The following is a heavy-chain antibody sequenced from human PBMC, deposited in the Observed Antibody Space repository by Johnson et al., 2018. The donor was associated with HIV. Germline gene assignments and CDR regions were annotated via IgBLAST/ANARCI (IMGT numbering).Heavy chain of an antibody. Sequence: VQLVESGGDLIQPGGSLRLSCAASGFTVSSNYMSWVRQAPGKELEWVSLIYSGGITYYADSVKGRFTISRDNSKNTLYLQMNSLRAEDTAVYYCAREVDAFDMWGQGTLVTVSS. J-gene: IGHJ3*02. CDR2: IYSGGIT. CDR1: GFTVSSNY. CDR3: AREVDAFDM. V-gene: IGHV3-53*01.